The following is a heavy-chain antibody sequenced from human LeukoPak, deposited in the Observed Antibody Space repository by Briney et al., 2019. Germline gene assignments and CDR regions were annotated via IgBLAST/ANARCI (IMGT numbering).Heavy chain of an antibody. CDR2: INSDGSST. J-gene: IGHJ4*02. Sequence: GGSLRLSCAASGFTFSDYWMHWVRQAPGKGLVWVSRINSDGSSTTYADSVKGRFTISRDNAKNTLYLQMNSLRAEDTALYYCARVYSGTYYWDLDFWGEGTLVSVSS. D-gene: IGHD1-26*01. CDR3: ARVYSGTYYWDLDF. V-gene: IGHV3-74*01. CDR1: GFTFSDYW.